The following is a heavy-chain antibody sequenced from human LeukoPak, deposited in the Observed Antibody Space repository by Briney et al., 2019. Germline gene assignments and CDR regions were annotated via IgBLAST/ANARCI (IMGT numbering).Heavy chain of an antibody. J-gene: IGHJ4*02. Sequence: GGSLRLSCAASGFTFSSYGMHWVRQAPGKGLEWVAVIWYDGSNKYYADSVKGRFTISRDSAKNSLYLQMNSLRVEDRAVYYCATEQQSGSYFRAFDYWGQGTPVTVSS. V-gene: IGHV3-33*03. D-gene: IGHD1-26*01. CDR2: IWYDGSNK. CDR1: GFTFSSYG. CDR3: ATEQQSGSYFRAFDY.